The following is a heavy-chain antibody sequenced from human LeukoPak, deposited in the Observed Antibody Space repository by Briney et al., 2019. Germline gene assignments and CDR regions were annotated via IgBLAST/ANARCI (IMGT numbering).Heavy chain of an antibody. V-gene: IGHV3-30*02. Sequence: PGGSLRLSCAASGFTFSSYGMHWVRQAPGKGLEWVAFIRYDGSNKYYADSVKGRFTISRDNSKNTLYLQMNSLRAEDTAVYYCAKVEAARPGGHLVGWGQGTLVTVSS. J-gene: IGHJ4*02. CDR1: GFTFSSYG. CDR3: AKVEAARPGGHLVG. D-gene: IGHD6-6*01. CDR2: IRYDGSNK.